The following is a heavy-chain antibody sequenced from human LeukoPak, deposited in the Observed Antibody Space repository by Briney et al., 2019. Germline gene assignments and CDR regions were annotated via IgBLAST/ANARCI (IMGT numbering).Heavy chain of an antibody. CDR3: ARSLDNYDILTGRPRLPDY. J-gene: IGHJ4*02. D-gene: IGHD3-9*01. V-gene: IGHV5-51*01. CDR1: GYSFTSYW. Sequence: GESLKISCKGSGYSFTSYWIGWVRQMPGKGLEWMGIIYPGDSDTRYSPSFQGQVTISADKSISTAYLQWSSLKASDTAMYYCARSLDNYDILTGRPRLPDYWGQGTLVTVSS. CDR2: IYPGDSDT.